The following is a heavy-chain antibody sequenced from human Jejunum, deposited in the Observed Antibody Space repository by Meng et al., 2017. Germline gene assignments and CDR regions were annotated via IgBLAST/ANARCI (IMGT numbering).Heavy chain of an antibody. J-gene: IGHJ5*01. Sequence: QLHLQQWGAGLLKPSETLSLTCTVYSGSFTGYYWSWVRQSPGKGLEWIGEIHQTGRTNYSPSLQSRVTIPIDTSKNEFSLELRSVTAADTAVYYCARYLWSRGLFDSWGQGTLVTVSS. CDR1: SGSFTGYY. V-gene: IGHV4-34*01. D-gene: IGHD2-21*01. CDR3: ARYLWSRGLFDS. CDR2: IHQTGRT.